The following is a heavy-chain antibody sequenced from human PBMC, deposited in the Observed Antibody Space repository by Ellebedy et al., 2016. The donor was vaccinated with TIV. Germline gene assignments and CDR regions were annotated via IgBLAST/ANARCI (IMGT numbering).Heavy chain of an antibody. CDR2: IYYSGST. CDR1: GGSISSGGYY. D-gene: IGHD1-26*01. V-gene: IGHV4-31*03. CDR3: ARVTLNSGSFLH. J-gene: IGHJ4*02. Sequence: SETLSLXXTVSGGSISSGGYYWSWIRQHPGKGLEWIGYIYYSGSTYYNPSLKSRVTISVDTSKNQFSLKLSSVTAADTAVYYCARVTLNSGSFLHWGQGTLVTVSS.